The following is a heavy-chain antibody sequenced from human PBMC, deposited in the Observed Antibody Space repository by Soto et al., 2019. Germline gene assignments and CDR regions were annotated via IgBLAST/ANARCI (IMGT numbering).Heavy chain of an antibody. V-gene: IGHV1-69*13. CDR3: ARVYPSDTRYGYVGNNWFDP. CDR1: GGTFNNYA. J-gene: IGHJ5*02. D-gene: IGHD5-18*01. CDR2: IIPIFGTA. Sequence: GASVKVSCKASGGTFNNYAISWVRQAPGQGLEWMGGIIPIFGTANYAKKFQGRVRITADESTSTAYMELSSLRSEDTAVYYCARVYPSDTRYGYVGNNWFDPWGQGTLVTVSS.